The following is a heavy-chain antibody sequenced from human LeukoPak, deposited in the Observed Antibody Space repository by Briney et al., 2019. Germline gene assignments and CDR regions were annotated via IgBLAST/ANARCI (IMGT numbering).Heavy chain of an antibody. CDR3: ARVYSSSWSNGTPFDY. V-gene: IGHV6-1*01. CDR2: TYYRSKWYN. D-gene: IGHD6-13*01. CDR1: GDSVSSNSAA. J-gene: IGHJ4*02. Sequence: SQTLSLTCAISGDSVSSNSAAWNWTRQSPSRGLEWLGRTYYRSKWYNDYAVSVKSRITINPDTSKNQFSLQLNSVTPEDTAVYYCARVYSSSWSNGTPFDYWGQGTLVTVSS.